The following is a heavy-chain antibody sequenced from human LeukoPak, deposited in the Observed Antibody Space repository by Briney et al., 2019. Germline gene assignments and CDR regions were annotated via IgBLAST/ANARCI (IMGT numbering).Heavy chain of an antibody. V-gene: IGHV3-49*04. CDR1: GXTFGDYA. J-gene: IGHJ4*02. D-gene: IGHD2-15*01. CDR3: TRMIYCSGGSCSFDY. CDR2: ITSKAYGGTT. Sequence: PGGSLRLSCTASGXTFGDYAMTWVRQAPGKGQEWVGFITSKAYGGTTEYAASVKGRFTISRDDPKSIAYLQVNSLKTEDTAVYYCTRMIYCSGGSCSFDYWGQGTLVTVSS.